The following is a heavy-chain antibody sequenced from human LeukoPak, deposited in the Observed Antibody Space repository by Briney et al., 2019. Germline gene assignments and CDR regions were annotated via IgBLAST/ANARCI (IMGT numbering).Heavy chain of an antibody. CDR2: IGEDESET. D-gene: IGHD3/OR15-3a*01. V-gene: IGHV3-7*01. Sequence: NPGGSLRLSCAASGFIIRTYWMTWVRQAPGKGLEWVANIGEDESETNYVDSVKGRFTISRDNAKNSLYLQMNSLRAEDTAVYYCARGAYSFGPDDYWGQGTLVTVSS. J-gene: IGHJ4*02. CDR3: ARGAYSFGPDDY. CDR1: GFIIRTYW.